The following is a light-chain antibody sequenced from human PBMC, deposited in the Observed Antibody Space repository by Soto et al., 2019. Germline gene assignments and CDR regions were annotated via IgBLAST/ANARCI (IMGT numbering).Light chain of an antibody. Sequence: DIQMPQSPSSLSASVGDRVTITCRASQSISSYLNWYQQKPGKAPKLLIYAASSLQSGVLPRFSGRCSGTDFTLTISSVQPEDFATDYCQQKDTFGPGTKVDIK. CDR3: QQKDT. J-gene: IGKJ3*01. CDR2: AAS. V-gene: IGKV1-39*01. CDR1: QSISSY.